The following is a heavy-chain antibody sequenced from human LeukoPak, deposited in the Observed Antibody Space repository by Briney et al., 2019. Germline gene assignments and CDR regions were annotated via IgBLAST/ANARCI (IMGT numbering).Heavy chain of an antibody. CDR3: ARVYYDSSGYYPHLFDY. J-gene: IGHJ4*02. CDR1: GGTFSIYA. V-gene: IGHV1-69*13. Sequence: SVTVSCKASGGTFSIYAISWVRQAPGQGLEWMGGIIPIFGTANYAQKFQGRVTITADESTSTAYMELSSLRSEDTAVYYCARVYYDSSGYYPHLFDYWGQGTLVTVSS. CDR2: IIPIFGTA. D-gene: IGHD3-22*01.